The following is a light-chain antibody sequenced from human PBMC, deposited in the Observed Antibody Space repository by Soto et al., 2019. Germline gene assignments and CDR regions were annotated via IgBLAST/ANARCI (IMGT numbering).Light chain of an antibody. J-gene: IGKJ3*01. CDR1: PGSSSW. CDR3: QQANSCIHFS. CDR2: AAS. V-gene: IGKV1-12*01. Sequence: DIQRTQSPSSVSASVGDRVTITCRASPGSSSWFDWYQQKRGKATNLLIVAASSVKSGVPARFSGSGSGTDFTLTISSLTPEDFATYYCQQANSCIHFSVGPGPKVDI.